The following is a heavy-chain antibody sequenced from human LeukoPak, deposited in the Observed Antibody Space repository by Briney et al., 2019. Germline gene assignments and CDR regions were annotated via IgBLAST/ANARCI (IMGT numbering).Heavy chain of an antibody. D-gene: IGHD6-19*01. Sequence: SETLSLTCTVSGGSISSYYWSWIRQHPGKGLEWIGYIYYSGSTYYNPSLKSRVTISVDTSKNQFSLKLSSVTAADTAVYYCARVPGYSSGWPIDYWGQGTLVTVSS. V-gene: IGHV4-59*06. CDR3: ARVPGYSSGWPIDY. CDR1: GGSISSYY. CDR2: IYYSGST. J-gene: IGHJ4*02.